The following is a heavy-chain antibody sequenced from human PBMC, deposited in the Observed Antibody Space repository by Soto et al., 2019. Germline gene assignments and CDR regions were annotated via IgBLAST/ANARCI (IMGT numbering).Heavy chain of an antibody. J-gene: IGHJ6*02. V-gene: IGHV3-49*03. CDR3: TRDFPYYYVSRGYPGGMDV. CDR2: IRSKAYGGTT. CDR1: GFTFGDYA. D-gene: IGHD3-22*01. Sequence: GGSLRLSCTASGFTFGDYAMSWFRQAPGKGLEWVGFIRSKAYGGTTEYAASVKGRFTISRDDSKSIAYLQMNSLKTEDTAVYYCTRDFPYYYVSRGYPGGMDVWGQGTTVTVSS.